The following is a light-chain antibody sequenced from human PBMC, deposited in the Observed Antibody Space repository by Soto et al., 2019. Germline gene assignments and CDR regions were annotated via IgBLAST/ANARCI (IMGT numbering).Light chain of an antibody. V-gene: IGKV3-15*01. CDR3: QQYNNWPPWT. J-gene: IGKJ1*01. CDR1: QSVSSN. Sequence: EIVMTQSPATLSVSPGERATLSCRASQSVSSNLAWYQQKPGQAPRLLIYGASTRATGILARFSGSGSGTEFTLTISSLHSEDCAVYYCQQYNNWPPWTFGQGTKVGIK. CDR2: GAS.